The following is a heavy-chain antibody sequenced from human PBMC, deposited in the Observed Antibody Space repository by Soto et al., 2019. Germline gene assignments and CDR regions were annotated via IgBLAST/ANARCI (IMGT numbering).Heavy chain of an antibody. Sequence: SETLSLTCKVSCDSIRAHYWDWLRQEAWKGLEWVGRLHSSGSTDYNPSPKSRVTMSADTSRPQFSLKLTYLTAADTAVYYCARGRCRVTTLRGLILQFPYFEPWGPGTLATV. V-gene: IGHV4-4*07. CDR3: ARGRCRVTTLRGLILQFPYFEP. CDR2: LHSSGST. CDR1: CDSIRAHY. J-gene: IGHJ5*02. D-gene: IGHD3-10*01.